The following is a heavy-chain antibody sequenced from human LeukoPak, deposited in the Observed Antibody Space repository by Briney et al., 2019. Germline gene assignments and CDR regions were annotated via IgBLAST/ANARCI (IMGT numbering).Heavy chain of an antibody. D-gene: IGHD6-19*01. J-gene: IGHJ4*02. Sequence: GRSLRLSCAASGFTFSSYGMHWVRQAPGKGLEWVAVISYDGSNKYYADSVKGRFTISRDNSKNTLYLQMNSLRAEDTAVYYCAKDVSPAVAGYGFFDYWGQGTLVTVSS. CDR2: ISYDGSNK. CDR1: GFTFSSYG. CDR3: AKDVSPAVAGYGFFDY. V-gene: IGHV3-30*18.